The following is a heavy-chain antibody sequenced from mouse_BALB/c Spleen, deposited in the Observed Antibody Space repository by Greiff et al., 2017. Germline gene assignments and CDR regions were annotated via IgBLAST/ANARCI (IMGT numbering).Heavy chain of an antibody. J-gene: IGHJ3*01. D-gene: IGHD2-2*01. CDR1: GYSITSGYY. CDR3: ANEVGGYPAWFAY. Sequence: EVKLQESGPGLVKPSQSLSLTCSVTGYSITSGYYWNWIRQFPGNKLEWMGYISYDGSNNYNPSLKNRISITRDTSKNQFFLKLNSVTTEDTATYYCANEVGGYPAWFAYWGQGTLVTVSA. V-gene: IGHV3-6*02. CDR2: ISYDGSN.